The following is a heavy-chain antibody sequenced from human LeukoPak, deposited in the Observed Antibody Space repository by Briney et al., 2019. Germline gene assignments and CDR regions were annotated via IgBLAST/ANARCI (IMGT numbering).Heavy chain of an antibody. D-gene: IGHD3-10*01. V-gene: IGHV4-34*01. CDR3: ARRVWFGESSHWSFDL. CDR1: GGSFSGYY. Sequence: SSETLSLTCAVYGGSFSGYYWSWIRQPPGKGLEWTGEINHSGSTSYNPSLKSRVTISINTSKNQFSLKLSSVTATDTAVFYCARRVWFGESSHWSFDLWGRGTLVTVSS. CDR2: INHSGST. J-gene: IGHJ2*01.